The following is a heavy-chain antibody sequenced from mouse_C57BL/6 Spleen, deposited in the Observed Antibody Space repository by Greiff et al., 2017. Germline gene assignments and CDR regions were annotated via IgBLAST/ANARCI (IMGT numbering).Heavy chain of an antibody. CDR3: ARRDYDEGYYFDY. Sequence: VQLQQSGAELVRPGASVKLSCKASGYTFTDYYINWVKQRPGQGLEWIARIYPGSGNTYYNEKFKGKATLTAEKSSSTAYMQLSSLTSEDSAVYFCARRDYDEGYYFDYWGQGTTLTVSS. J-gene: IGHJ2*01. CDR1: GYTFTDYY. D-gene: IGHD2-4*01. CDR2: IYPGSGNT. V-gene: IGHV1-76*01.